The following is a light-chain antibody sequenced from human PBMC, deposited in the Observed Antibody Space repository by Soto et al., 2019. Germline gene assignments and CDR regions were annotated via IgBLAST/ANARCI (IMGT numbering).Light chain of an antibody. J-gene: IGKJ4*01. V-gene: IGKV1-39*01. CDR2: AAS. CDR3: QQSYSTPT. CDR1: QSFNSY. Sequence: DIQMTQSPSSLSASVGDRVTITCRASQSFNSYLNWYQQKPGKAPKLLIYAASSLQSGVPSRFSGSGSGTDFTLTISSLQPEDFATYYCQQSYSTPTFGGGTKVEIK.